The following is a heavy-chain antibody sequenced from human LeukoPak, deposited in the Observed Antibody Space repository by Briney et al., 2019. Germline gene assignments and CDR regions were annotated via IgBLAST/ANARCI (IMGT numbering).Heavy chain of an antibody. CDR2: VSGDGSIT. J-gene: IGHJ4*02. D-gene: IGHD3-16*01. V-gene: IGHV3-74*01. CDR3: ARQNYGNPDY. Sequence: PGGSLRLSCAASGFTYSSNWMHWVGQAPGKGLVWVSRVSGDGSITYYADSVKGRFTMSRDNAKNTLYLQINSLRVEDTAVYYCARQNYGNPDYWGQGTLVTVSS. CDR1: GFTYSSNW.